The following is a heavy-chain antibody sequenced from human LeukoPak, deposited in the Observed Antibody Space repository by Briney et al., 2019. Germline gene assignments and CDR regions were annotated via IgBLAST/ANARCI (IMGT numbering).Heavy chain of an antibody. V-gene: IGHV1-2*02. J-gene: IGHJ6*03. CDR2: INPNSGGT. CDR1: GYTFTGYY. CDR3: AREGEAILLWFGEDTTHGYYYYMDV. D-gene: IGHD3-10*01. Sequence: ASVKVSCKASGYTFTGYYMHWVRQAPGQGLEWMGWINPNSGGTNYAQKFQGRVTMTRDTSISTAYMELRSLRSDDTAVYYCAREGEAILLWFGEDTTHGYYYYMDVSGKGTTVTVSS.